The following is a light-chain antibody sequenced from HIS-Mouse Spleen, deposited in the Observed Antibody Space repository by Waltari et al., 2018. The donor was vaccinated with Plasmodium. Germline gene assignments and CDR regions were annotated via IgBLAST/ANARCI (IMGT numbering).Light chain of an antibody. J-gene: IGKJ5*01. V-gene: IGKV3-20*01. CDR3: QQYGSSPIT. CDR1: QGVSSSY. Sequence: EIVLTQSPGTLSLSPGERATLSCRASQGVSSSYLACDQQKPGQAPRLLILGASSRATGIPDRFSGSGSGTDFTLTISRLEPEDFAVYYCQQYGSSPITFGQGTRLEIK. CDR2: GAS.